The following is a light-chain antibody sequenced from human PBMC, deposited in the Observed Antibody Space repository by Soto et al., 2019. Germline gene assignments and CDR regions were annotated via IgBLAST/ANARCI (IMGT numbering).Light chain of an antibody. V-gene: IGKV1-39*01. CDR2: AAS. Sequence: DIQMTQSPSSLSASVGDRVTITCRASQSISSYLNWYQQKPGKAPKLLISAASSVQSGVPSRFSGSGSGTDFTVSLSGVQHEDFATYYCQQSYSTLGTFGPGTKVDIK. CDR1: QSISSY. CDR3: QQSYSTLGT. J-gene: IGKJ3*01.